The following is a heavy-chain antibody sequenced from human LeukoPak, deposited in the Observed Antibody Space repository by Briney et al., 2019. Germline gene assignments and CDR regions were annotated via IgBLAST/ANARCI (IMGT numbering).Heavy chain of an antibody. CDR2: ISYDGSNK. J-gene: IGHJ4*02. CDR1: GFTFSSYA. CDR3: ARGGYGDSFDY. Sequence: PGRSLRLSCAASGFTFSSYAMHWVRQAPGKGLEWVAVISYDGSNKYYADSVKGRFTISRDNSKNTLYLQMNSLRAEDTAVYYCARGGYGDSFDYWGQGTLVTVSS. D-gene: IGHD4-17*01. V-gene: IGHV3-30-3*01.